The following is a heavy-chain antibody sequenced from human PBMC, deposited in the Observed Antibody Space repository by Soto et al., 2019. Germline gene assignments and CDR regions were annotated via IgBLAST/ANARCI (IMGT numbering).Heavy chain of an antibody. V-gene: IGHV3-15*01. J-gene: IGHJ4*02. CDR1: GLPFSKAW. CDR2: IKSETDGGTT. Sequence: EVQLVESGGGLVKPGGSLRLSCAASGLPFSKAWMSWVRQAPGEGLEWVARIKSETDGGTTDYAAPVEGRFTNSRDDSKNTLDLQMNNLKTDDTAVYYCTTYDYFWGNSRIRWAYWGQGALVTVSS. D-gene: IGHD3-16*01. CDR3: TTYDYFWGNSRIRWAY.